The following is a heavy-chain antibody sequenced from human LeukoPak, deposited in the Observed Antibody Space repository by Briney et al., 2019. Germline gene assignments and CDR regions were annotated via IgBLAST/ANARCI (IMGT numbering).Heavy chain of an antibody. V-gene: IGHV3-30*02. CDR3: AKDKLRRIAVAGGSDY. Sequence: PGGSLGLSCAASGFTFSSYGMHWVRQAPGKGLEWVAFIRYDGSNKYYADSVKGRFTISRDNSKNTLYLQMNSLRAEDTAVYYCAKDKLRRIAVAGGSDYWGQGTLVTVSS. CDR2: IRYDGSNK. CDR1: GFTFSSYG. D-gene: IGHD6-19*01. J-gene: IGHJ4*02.